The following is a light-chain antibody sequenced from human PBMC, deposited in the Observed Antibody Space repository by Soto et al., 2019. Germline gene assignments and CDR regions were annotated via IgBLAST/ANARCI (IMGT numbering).Light chain of an antibody. Sequence: QSALTQPAYVSGSPGQSITISCTGTSSDVGGYNYVSWYQHHPGKAPKLLIYEVSNRPSGVSNRFSGSKSGNTASLTISGLQAEDEADYYCSSYTTSSTHWVFGGGTKLTVL. CDR1: SSDVGGYNY. CDR3: SSYTTSSTHWV. CDR2: EVS. V-gene: IGLV2-14*01. J-gene: IGLJ3*02.